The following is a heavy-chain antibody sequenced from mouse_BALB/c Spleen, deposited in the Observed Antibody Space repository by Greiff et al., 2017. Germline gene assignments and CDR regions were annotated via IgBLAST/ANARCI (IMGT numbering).Heavy chain of an antibody. CDR2: IYPGGGYT. CDR3: ARESTDFDY. J-gene: IGHJ2*01. D-gene: IGHD5-1*01. CDR1: GYTFTNYW. Sequence: VHLVESGAELVRPGTSVKISCKASGYTFTNYWLGWVKQRPGHGLEWIGDIYPGGGYTNYNEKFKGKATLTADTSSSTAYMQLSSLTSEDSAVYFCARESTDFDYWGQGTTLTVSS. V-gene: IGHV1-63*02.